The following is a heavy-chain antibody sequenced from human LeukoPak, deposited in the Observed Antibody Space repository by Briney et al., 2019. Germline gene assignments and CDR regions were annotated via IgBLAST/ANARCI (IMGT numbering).Heavy chain of an antibody. CDR1: GGSISKYY. V-gene: IGHV4-34*01. Sequence: SETLSLTCTVSGGSISKYYWSWIRQPPGKGLEWIGEINHSGSTNYNPSLKSRVTISVDTSKNQFSLKLSSVTAADTAVYYCARGHRAMVRTLWYWGQGTLVTVSS. D-gene: IGHD3-10*01. CDR2: INHSGST. J-gene: IGHJ4*02. CDR3: ARGHRAMVRTLWY.